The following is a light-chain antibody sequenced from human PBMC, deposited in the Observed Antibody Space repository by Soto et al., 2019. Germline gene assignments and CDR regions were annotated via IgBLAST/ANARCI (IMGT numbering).Light chain of an antibody. CDR1: SSNIGAGHD. CDR3: QSYDSSLSGSV. V-gene: IGLV1-40*01. Sequence: QSVLTQPPSVSGAPGQRVTISCTGSSSNIGAGHDVHWYQQFPGTAPKLLIYDNSNRPSGVPDRISGSKSGTSASLAITGLQAKDEADYYCQSYDSSLSGSVFGGGTKLTVL. J-gene: IGLJ2*01. CDR2: DNS.